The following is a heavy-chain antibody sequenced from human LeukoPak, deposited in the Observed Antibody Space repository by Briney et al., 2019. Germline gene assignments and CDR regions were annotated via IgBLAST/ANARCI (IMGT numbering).Heavy chain of an antibody. CDR3: ASKKGYCTNGVCYSYYYYYMDV. J-gene: IGHJ6*03. Sequence: ASVKVSCKASGGTFSSYAISWVRQAPGQGLEWMGGIIPIFGTANYAQKFQGRVTITADKSTSTAYMELSSLRSEDTAVYYCASKKGYCTNGVCYSYYYYYMDVWGKGTTVTVSS. CDR2: IIPIFGTA. V-gene: IGHV1-69*06. CDR1: GGTFSSYA. D-gene: IGHD2-8*01.